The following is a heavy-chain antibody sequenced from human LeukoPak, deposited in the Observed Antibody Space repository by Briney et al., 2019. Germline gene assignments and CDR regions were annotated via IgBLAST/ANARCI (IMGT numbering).Heavy chain of an antibody. CDR2: ISGSGGST. V-gene: IGHV3-23*01. Sequence: PGGSLRLSWAASGFTFNSYAMSWVRQAPGKGLEWVSAISGSGGSTYYADSVKGRFTISRDNSKNTLYLQMNSLRAEDTAVYYCAKVSRTGTTTRYFDFCGQGTLVTVSS. CDR3: AKVSRTGTTTRYFDF. CDR1: GFTFNSYA. D-gene: IGHD1-7*01. J-gene: IGHJ4*02.